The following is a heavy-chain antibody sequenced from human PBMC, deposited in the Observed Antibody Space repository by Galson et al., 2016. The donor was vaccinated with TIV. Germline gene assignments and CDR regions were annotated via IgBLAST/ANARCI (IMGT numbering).Heavy chain of an antibody. V-gene: IGHV3-30*01. D-gene: IGHD2-15*01. CDR1: GFSFSDYA. CDR2: ISYDGRSK. J-gene: IGHJ4*02. CDR3: ARDSPRLCSTTSCFLHY. Sequence: SLRLSCAASGFSFSDYAMNWVRQAPGRGLEWVAVISYDGRSKYYADFLKGRSTISRDNSRNTLHLQLNSLTTDDTAVYHCARDSPRLCSTTSCFLHYWVQGTVVTVSS.